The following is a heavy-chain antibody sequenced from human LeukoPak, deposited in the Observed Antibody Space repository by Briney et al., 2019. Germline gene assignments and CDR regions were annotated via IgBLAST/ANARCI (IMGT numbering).Heavy chain of an antibody. CDR2: IYYSGST. Sequence: SETLSLTCTVSGGSISSYYWRWLRQPPGKGLEWIGNIYYSGSTNYNPSLKSRVTISVDTSKNQFSLKLSSVTAADTAMYYCAGKSSRWGAFDIWGQGTMVTVSS. CDR1: GGSISSYY. D-gene: IGHD6-13*01. J-gene: IGHJ3*02. CDR3: AGKSSRWGAFDI. V-gene: IGHV4-59*08.